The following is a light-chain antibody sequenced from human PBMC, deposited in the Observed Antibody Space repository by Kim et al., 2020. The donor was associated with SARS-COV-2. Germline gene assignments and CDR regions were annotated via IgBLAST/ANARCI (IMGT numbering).Light chain of an antibody. CDR2: GAS. Sequence: EIVLTQSPGTLSLSPGERATLSCRASQSVSNNYLAWYQQKPGQAPRLLIYGASSRATGIPDGIPDRFSGSGSGTDFTITISRLEPEDFAVYYCQQYGSSPRTFGQGTKVDIK. CDR1: QSVSNNY. J-gene: IGKJ1*01. V-gene: IGKV3-20*01. CDR3: QQYGSSPRT.